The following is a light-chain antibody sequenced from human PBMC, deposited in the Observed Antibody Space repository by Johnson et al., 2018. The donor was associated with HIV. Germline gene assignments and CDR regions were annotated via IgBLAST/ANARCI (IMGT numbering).Light chain of an antibody. J-gene: IGLJ1*01. Sequence: QSVLTQPPSVSAAPGQKVTISCSGSSSNIGNTYVSWYQQLPGTAPKLLIYDNNKRPSGNPDRFSGSKSGTSATLGITGLQTGDEADYFCGTLDSSLSVLFGTGTKVTVL. CDR2: DNN. V-gene: IGLV1-51*01. CDR1: SSNIGNTY. CDR3: GTLDSSLSVL.